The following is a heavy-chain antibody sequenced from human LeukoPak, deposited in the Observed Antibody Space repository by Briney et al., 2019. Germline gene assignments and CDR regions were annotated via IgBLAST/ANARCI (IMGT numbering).Heavy chain of an antibody. V-gene: IGHV3-13*04. CDR2: IGTAGDT. CDR1: GFXFSSYD. CDR3: VRGTGYSAYDYDFDY. D-gene: IGHD5-12*01. J-gene: IGHJ4*02. Sequence: PGGSLRLSCAASGFXFSSYDMHWVRHATGKGLEWVSAIGTAGDTYYPGSVKGRFTISRENAKNSLYLQMNSLRAGDTAVYYCVRGTGYSAYDYDFDYWGRGILVTVSS.